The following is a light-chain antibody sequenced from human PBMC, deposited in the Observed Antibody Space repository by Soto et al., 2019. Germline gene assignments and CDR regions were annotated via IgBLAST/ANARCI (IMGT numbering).Light chain of an antibody. V-gene: IGKV1-8*01. CDR1: QGISSY. Sequence: AIPMTQSPSSLSASTGDRVTITCRASQGISSYLAWYQQKPGKAPKLLIYAASTLQSGVPSRFSGSGSGTDFSLTISSLQPDDFATYYCQQYSSHSTFGQGTKVDIK. CDR3: QQYSSHST. CDR2: AAS. J-gene: IGKJ1*01.